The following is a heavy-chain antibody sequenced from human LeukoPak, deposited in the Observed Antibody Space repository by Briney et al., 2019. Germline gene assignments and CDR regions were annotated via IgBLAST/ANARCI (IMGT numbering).Heavy chain of an antibody. D-gene: IGHD3-3*01. V-gene: IGHV4-59*12. CDR2: IYYSGST. CDR3: ARGRASSPSPYDFWSGYSRYYFDY. CDR1: GGSISSYY. J-gene: IGHJ4*02. Sequence: SETLSLTCTVSGGSISSYYWSWIRQPPGKGLEWIGYIYYSGSTNCNPSLKSRVTISVDTSKNQFSLKLSSVTAADTAVYYCARGRASSPSPYDFWSGYSRYYFDYWGQGTLVTVSS.